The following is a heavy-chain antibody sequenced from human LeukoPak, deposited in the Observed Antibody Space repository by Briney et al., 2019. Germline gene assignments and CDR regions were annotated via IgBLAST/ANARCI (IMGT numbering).Heavy chain of an antibody. V-gene: IGHV4-34*01. CDR2: INHSGNS. Sequence: SETLSLTCVVYGESFSNYYFTWIRQPPGKGLEWIGDINHSGNSSYNKSLRSRITISLDTSKKQVSLKLSSVTAADTAVYYCEIFSAKVGDALDIWGQGTVVTVSS. J-gene: IGHJ3*02. CDR3: EIFSAKVGDALDI. D-gene: IGHD1-26*01. CDR1: GESFSNYY.